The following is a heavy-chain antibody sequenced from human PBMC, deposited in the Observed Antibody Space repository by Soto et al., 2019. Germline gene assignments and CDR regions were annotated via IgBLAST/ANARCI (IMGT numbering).Heavy chain of an antibody. CDR3: ARGVRSGYYESNWFDP. CDR1: GGSISSYY. Sequence: SETLSLTCTVSGGSISSYYWSWIRQPPGKGLEWIGYIYYSGSTNYNPSLKSRVTISVDTSKNQFSLKLSSVTAADTAVYYCARGVRSGYYESNWFDPWGQGTLVTVSS. J-gene: IGHJ5*02. V-gene: IGHV4-59*01. D-gene: IGHD3-3*01. CDR2: IYYSGST.